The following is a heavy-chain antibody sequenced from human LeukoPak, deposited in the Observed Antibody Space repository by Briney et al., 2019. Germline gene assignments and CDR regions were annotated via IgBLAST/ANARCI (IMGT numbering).Heavy chain of an antibody. CDR2: TYHSGST. CDR1: GGSISSGDCY. V-gene: IGHV4-61*08. CDR3: ARDQGSTLDY. Sequence: SETLSLTCTVSGGSISSGDCYWSWIRQTPGKGLEWIGYTYHSGSTYYNPSLKSRVTISVDTSKNQFSLKLSSVTAADTAVYYCARDQGSTLDYWGQGTLVTVSS. J-gene: IGHJ4*02.